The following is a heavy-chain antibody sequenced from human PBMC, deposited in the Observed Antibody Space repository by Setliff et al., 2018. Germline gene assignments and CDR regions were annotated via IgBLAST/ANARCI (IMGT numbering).Heavy chain of an antibody. CDR2: TIPMFGTT. V-gene: IGHV1-69*05. D-gene: IGHD6-6*01. Sequence: ASVKVSCKASGATFSSHGISWVRQAPGQGLEWMGGTIPMFGTTEYAQKFQGRLAIITDESTNTAFMQLSSLRSDDTAVYYCVREGVDRRSSTDYRYYMDVWGKGTTVTVSS. CDR3: VREGVDRRSSTDYRYYMDV. J-gene: IGHJ6*03. CDR1: GATFSSHG.